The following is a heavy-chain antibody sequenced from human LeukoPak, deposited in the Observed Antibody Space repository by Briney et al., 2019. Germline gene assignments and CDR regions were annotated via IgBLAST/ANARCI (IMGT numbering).Heavy chain of an antibody. J-gene: IGHJ6*02. V-gene: IGHV1-8*02. CDR2: MNPNSGNT. CDR3: ARGKKSRGANSYGMDV. CDR1: GYSFTSYD. Sequence: GASVKVSCKASGYSFTSYDINWVRQATGQGLEWMGWMNPNSGNTGYAQKFQGRVTMTRNTSISTAYMELSSLRSEDTAVYYCARGKKSRGANSYGMDVWGQGTTVTVSS. D-gene: IGHD3-10*01.